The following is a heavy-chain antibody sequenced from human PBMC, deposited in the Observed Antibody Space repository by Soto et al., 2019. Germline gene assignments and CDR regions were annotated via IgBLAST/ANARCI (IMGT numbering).Heavy chain of an antibody. V-gene: IGHV3-7*01. D-gene: IGHD3-16*01. J-gene: IGHJ3*02. CDR1: GFDFSTYW. CDR3: ARTKGAVAFDM. CDR2: INDDGNEK. Sequence: EVQLVESGGGLVQPGGSLRLSCAASGFDFSTYWMGWVRQAPGKGPEWVANINDDGNEKHYVDSLKGRFTISRDNADNSLYLQVNSLRVEDTAVYYCARTKGAVAFDMWGQGTMVTVSS.